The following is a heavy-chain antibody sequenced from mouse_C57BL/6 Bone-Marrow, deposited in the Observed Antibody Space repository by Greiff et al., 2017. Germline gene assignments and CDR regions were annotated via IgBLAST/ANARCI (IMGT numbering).Heavy chain of an antibody. Sequence: QVQLQQPGAELVKPGASVKLSCKASGYTFTSYWMQWVKQRPGQGLEWIGEIDPSDSYTNYNQKFKGKATLTVDTSSSTAYMQLSSLTSEDSAVYYCARFTTVVGYWGQGTTLTVSS. V-gene: IGHV1-50*01. CDR1: GYTFTSYW. CDR2: IDPSDSYT. CDR3: ARFTTVVGY. J-gene: IGHJ2*01. D-gene: IGHD1-1*01.